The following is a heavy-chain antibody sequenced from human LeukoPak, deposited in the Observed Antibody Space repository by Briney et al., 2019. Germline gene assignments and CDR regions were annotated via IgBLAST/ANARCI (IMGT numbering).Heavy chain of an antibody. CDR1: GFTVSSNH. CDR3: AKLVTHFDY. J-gene: IGHJ4*02. V-gene: IGHV3-53*01. Sequence: PGGSLRLSCAVSGFTVSSNHMSWVRQAPGKGLEWVSVIFTGGSTFYTNSVKGRFTISRDNSNNTLYLLMNSLGAEDTAVYYCAKLVTHFDYWGQGTLVTVSS. CDR2: IFTGGST. D-gene: IGHD4-23*01.